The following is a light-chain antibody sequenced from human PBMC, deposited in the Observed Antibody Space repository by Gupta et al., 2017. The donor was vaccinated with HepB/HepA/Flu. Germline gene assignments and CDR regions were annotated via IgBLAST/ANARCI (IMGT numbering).Light chain of an antibody. CDR2: EVT. J-gene: IGLJ3*02. CDR1: SSDVGSYNL. CDR3: CSYSGSITWV. V-gene: IGLV2-23*02. Sequence: QSALTQPASVSGSPGQSITISCTGTSSDVGSYNLVSWYQQHPGKAPKLMIYEVTKRPSGVSNRFSGSKSGNTASLTISWLQAEDEADYYCCSYSGSITWVFGGGTKLTVL.